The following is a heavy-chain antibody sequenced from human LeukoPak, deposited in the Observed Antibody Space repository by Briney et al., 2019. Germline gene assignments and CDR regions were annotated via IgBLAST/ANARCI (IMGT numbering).Heavy chain of an antibody. CDR3: ARRTGYTYDYEAAVVGL. J-gene: IGHJ4*02. CDR2: ISRSAGST. D-gene: IGHD3-16*01. CDR1: GFTFSTYA. V-gene: IGHV3-23*01. Sequence: GGSLRLSCAASGFTFSTYAMSWVRQAPGKGLEWVSTISRSAGSTYYADSVKGRFTISRDNSKNTLFLQMNSLRVGDTAVYFCARRTGYTYDYEAAVVGLWGQGTLVTVSS.